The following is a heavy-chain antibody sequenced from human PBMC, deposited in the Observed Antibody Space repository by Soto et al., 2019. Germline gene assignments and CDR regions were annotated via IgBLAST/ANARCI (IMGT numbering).Heavy chain of an antibody. CDR2: IIPILGIA. D-gene: IGHD1-1*01. CDR3: ASRSRTTGTTPVY. Sequence: QVQLVQSGAEVKKPGSSVKVSCKASGGTFSSYTISWVRQAPRQGLEWMGRIIPILGIANYAQKFQGRVTITADKSTSTAYMELSSLRSEDTAVYYCASRSRTTGTTPVYWGQGTLVTVSS. V-gene: IGHV1-69*02. CDR1: GGTFSSYT. J-gene: IGHJ4*02.